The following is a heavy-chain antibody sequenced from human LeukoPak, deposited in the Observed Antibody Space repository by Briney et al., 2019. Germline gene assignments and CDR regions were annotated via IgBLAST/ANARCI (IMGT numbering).Heavy chain of an antibody. Sequence: ASVKVSCKASGYQFISYTMSWVRRAPGQGLEWMGWINTKTANPTYAQDFTGRFVFSLDTSVSTAYLQISGLKAGDTAVYYCARVAGFGERGMDVWGQGTTVTVSS. V-gene: IGHV7-4-1*02. CDR1: GYQFISYT. CDR3: ARVAGFGERGMDV. D-gene: IGHD3-10*01. CDR2: INTKTANP. J-gene: IGHJ6*02.